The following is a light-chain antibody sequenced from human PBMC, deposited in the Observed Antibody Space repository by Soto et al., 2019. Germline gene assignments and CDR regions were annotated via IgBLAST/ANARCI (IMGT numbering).Light chain of an antibody. Sequence: DIQMTQSPSSLSASVGDRVTITCRASQSISSYLNWYQQKPGKAPKLLIYAASSLQSGVPSRFSGSGSGTDFTLTISSLQPEDFATYYCKQGYSRTFCQGTKADIK. CDR1: QSISSY. CDR3: KQGYSRT. CDR2: AAS. V-gene: IGKV1-39*01. J-gene: IGKJ1*01.